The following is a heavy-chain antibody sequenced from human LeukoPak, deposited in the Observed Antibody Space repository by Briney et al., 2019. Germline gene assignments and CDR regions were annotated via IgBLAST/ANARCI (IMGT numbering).Heavy chain of an antibody. D-gene: IGHD3-22*01. CDR1: GFTFSSYS. J-gene: IGHJ4*02. Sequence: GSLRLSCAASGFTFSSYSMNWVRQAPGKGLEWVSYIGAAGSTIYYADSVKGRFTISRDNSKNTLYLQMNSLRAEDTAVYYCAKERGIVVVTPFDYWGQGTLVTVSS. CDR3: AKERGIVVVTPFDY. CDR2: IGAAGSTI. V-gene: IGHV3-23*01.